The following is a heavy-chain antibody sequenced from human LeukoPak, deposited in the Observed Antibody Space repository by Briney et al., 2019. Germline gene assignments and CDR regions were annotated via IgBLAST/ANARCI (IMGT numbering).Heavy chain of an antibody. V-gene: IGHV3-33*01. CDR3: ARVRATFSPHFDN. CDR1: GFTFSTYG. D-gene: IGHD5-12*01. J-gene: IGHJ4*02. Sequence: GGSLRLSCAASGFTFSTYGMHWVRQAPGKGLEWMAVIWYDGSNKYYADSVEGRFTISRDNFENTVYLQMNSLRAEDTAVYYCARVRATFSPHFDNWGQGTLVTVSS. CDR2: IWYDGSNK.